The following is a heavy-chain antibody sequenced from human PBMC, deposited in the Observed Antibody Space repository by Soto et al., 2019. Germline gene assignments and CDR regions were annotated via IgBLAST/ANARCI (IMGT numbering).Heavy chain of an antibody. V-gene: IGHV4-31*03. CDR2: IYYTGST. Sequence: QVQLQESGPGLVKPSQSLSLTCTVTGASINIEGYYWSWIRQHPVKGLEWIGYIYYTGSTFSNPALGSRVSISQDASQNQFSLQLTSVTAADTAVYFCVRVHNWDTKYYADVWGKGTTVTVSS. J-gene: IGHJ6*03. CDR3: VRVHNWDTKYYADV. D-gene: IGHD1-26*01. CDR1: GASINIEGYY.